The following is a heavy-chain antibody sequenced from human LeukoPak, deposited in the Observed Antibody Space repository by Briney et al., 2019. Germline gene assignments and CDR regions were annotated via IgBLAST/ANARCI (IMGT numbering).Heavy chain of an antibody. Sequence: SETLSLTCAVYGGSFSGYYWSWIRQPPGKGLGWIGEINHSGSTNYNPSLKSRVTMSVDTSKNQFSLKLSSVTAADTAVYYCARGRYGPRDYWGQGTLVTVSS. V-gene: IGHV4-34*01. CDR1: GGSFSGYY. CDR2: INHSGST. J-gene: IGHJ4*02. D-gene: IGHD4-17*01. CDR3: ARGRYGPRDY.